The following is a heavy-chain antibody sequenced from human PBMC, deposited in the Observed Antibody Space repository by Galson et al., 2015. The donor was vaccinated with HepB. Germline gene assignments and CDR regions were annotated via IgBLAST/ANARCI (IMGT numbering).Heavy chain of an antibody. CDR1: IFTFRSYA. Sequence: SLRLSCAASIFTFRSYAMNWVRQAPGKGLEWVSSVSGDGSQTYYTDSVRGRFTVSRDNSKNTVFLQMNSLRAEDTATYYCAKAVSEMAIITGEFDSWGQGTLVTVSS. D-gene: IGHD5-24*01. CDR3: AKAVSEMAIITGEFDS. V-gene: IGHV3-23*01. J-gene: IGHJ4*02. CDR2: VSGDGSQT.